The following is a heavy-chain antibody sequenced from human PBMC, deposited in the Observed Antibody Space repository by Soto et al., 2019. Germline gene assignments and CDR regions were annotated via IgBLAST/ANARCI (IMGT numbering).Heavy chain of an antibody. J-gene: IGHJ4*02. CDR1: GYTFTSYY. D-gene: IGHD7-27*01. V-gene: IGHV1-46*01. Sequence: ASVKVSCKASGYTFTSYYMHWVRQAPGQGLEWMGIINPSAGSTNYAQKFQGRVTMTRDTSTSTVYMELSSLRSEDTALYYCARARTGDFDYWGQGTLVTVSS. CDR2: INPSAGST. CDR3: ARARTGDFDY.